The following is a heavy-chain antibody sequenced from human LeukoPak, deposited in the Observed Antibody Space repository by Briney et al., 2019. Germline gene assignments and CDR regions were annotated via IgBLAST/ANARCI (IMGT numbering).Heavy chain of an antibody. V-gene: IGHV3-23*01. Sequence: PGGSLRLSCAASGFTFCDYAMSWVRQAPGKGLEWVSAFGGIGGSTYYADSVKGRFTVSRDNSKNMLFLQMNSLRAEDTAIYYCAKYFVRGGYWFDPRGRGTLVTVSS. CDR3: AKYFVRGGYWFDP. CDR1: GFTFCDYA. D-gene: IGHD3-10*01. J-gene: IGHJ5*02. CDR2: FGGIGGST.